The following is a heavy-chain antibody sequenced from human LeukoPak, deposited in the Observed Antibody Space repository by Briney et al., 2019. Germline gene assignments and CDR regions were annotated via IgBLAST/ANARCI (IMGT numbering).Heavy chain of an antibody. D-gene: IGHD1-1*01. CDR2: INHSGST. V-gene: IGHV4-34*01. CDR1: GGSFSGYY. CDR3: ARGSWNGDYVDY. J-gene: IGHJ4*02. Sequence: PSETLSLTCAVYGGSFSGYYWSWIRQPPGKGLEWIGEINHSGSTNHNPSLKSRVTISVDTSKNQFSLKLSSVTAADTAVYYCARGSWNGDYVDYWGQGTLVTVSS.